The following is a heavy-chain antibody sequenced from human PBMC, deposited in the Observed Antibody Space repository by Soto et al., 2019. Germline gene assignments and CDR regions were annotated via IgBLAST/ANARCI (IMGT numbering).Heavy chain of an antibody. CDR1: GFSLSTSGVG. J-gene: IGHJ5*02. CDR3: AHRRCSSTSCYRVHWFDP. V-gene: IGHV2-5*02. Sequence: QITLKESGPTLVKPTQTLTLTCTFSGFSLSTSGVGVGWIRQPPGKALEWLALIYWDDDKRYSPSLKSRLTMTKDTSKNQVVLTMTNMDPVDTATYYCAHRRCSSTSCYRVHWFDPWGQGTLVTVSS. CDR2: IYWDDDK. D-gene: IGHD2-2*01.